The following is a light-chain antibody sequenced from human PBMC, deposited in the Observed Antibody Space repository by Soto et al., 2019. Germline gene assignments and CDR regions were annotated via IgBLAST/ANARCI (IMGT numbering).Light chain of an antibody. CDR3: CSYAGSSTVV. CDR1: SSDVGSYTL. Sequence: QSVLTQPASVSGSPGQSITISCTGTSSDVGSYTLVSWYQQYPGDAPKLIIFEASRRPSGISNRFSGSKSGNTASLTISGLQAEDEADYYCCSYAGSSTVVFGGGTQLTVL. V-gene: IGLV2-23*01. J-gene: IGLJ2*01. CDR2: EAS.